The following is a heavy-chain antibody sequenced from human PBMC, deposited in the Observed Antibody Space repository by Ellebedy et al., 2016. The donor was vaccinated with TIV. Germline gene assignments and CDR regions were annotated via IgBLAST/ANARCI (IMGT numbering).Heavy chain of an antibody. V-gene: IGHV3-30*03. CDR1: GFTFSNSV. Sequence: GESLKISXAASGFTFSNSVMHWVRQAPGKGLEWVAMIAYDGTNEYYGDSVRGRFTISRDNSKNTLYLQMNSLRSEDTAVYYCAREISGYEGYFQHWGQGTLVTVSS. D-gene: IGHD5-12*01. CDR3: AREISGYEGYFQH. J-gene: IGHJ1*01. CDR2: IAYDGTNE.